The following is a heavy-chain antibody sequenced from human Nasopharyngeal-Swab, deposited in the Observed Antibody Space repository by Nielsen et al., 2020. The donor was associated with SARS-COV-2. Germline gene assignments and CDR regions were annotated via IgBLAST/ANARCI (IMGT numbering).Heavy chain of an antibody. J-gene: IGHJ3*02. V-gene: IGHV3-9*01. CDR3: AKVPFEDDAFDI. Sequence: SLKISCATSGFTFSNYWMHWVRQAPGKGLEWVSGISWNSGSIGYADSVKGRFTISRDNAKNSLYLQMNSLRAEDTALYYCAKVPFEDDAFDIWGQGTMVTVSS. CDR1: GFTFSNYW. CDR2: ISWNSGSI.